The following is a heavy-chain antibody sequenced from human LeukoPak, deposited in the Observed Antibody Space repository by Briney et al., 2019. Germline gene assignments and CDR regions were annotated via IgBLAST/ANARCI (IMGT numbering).Heavy chain of an antibody. CDR3: ARHGGALYGDYYFDY. J-gene: IGHJ4*02. CDR2: IYPGDSDT. D-gene: IGHD4-17*01. V-gene: IGHV5-51*01. Sequence: GESLKISCKGSGYSFTSYWIGWVRQMPGKGLEWMGIIYPGDSDTSYSPSFQGQVTISADKSISTAYLQWSSLKASDTAMYYCARHGGALYGDYYFDYWGQGTLVTVSS. CDR1: GYSFTSYW.